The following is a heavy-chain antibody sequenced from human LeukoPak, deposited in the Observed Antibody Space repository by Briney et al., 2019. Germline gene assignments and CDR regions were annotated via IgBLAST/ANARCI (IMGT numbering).Heavy chain of an antibody. Sequence: GGSLRLSCAASGFTFSSYAMNWVRQAPGRGLEWVSGFSGSGGTTYYANSVKGRFTISRDNSKNTLYLQMNSLRAEDTAVYYCANGNRCTSPNCLGYYYFYMDVWGKGTTVTVSS. CDR2: FSGSGGTT. J-gene: IGHJ6*03. D-gene: IGHD2-8*01. V-gene: IGHV3-23*01. CDR3: ANGNRCTSPNCLGYYYFYMDV. CDR1: GFTFSSYA.